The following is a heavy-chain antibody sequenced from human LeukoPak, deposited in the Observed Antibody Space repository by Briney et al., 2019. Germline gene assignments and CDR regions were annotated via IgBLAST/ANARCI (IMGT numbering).Heavy chain of an antibody. CDR3: ARDSNRHYGMDV. V-gene: IGHV4-30-4*01. J-gene: IGHJ6*02. CDR1: GGSISSGDYY. D-gene: IGHD1-14*01. Sequence: SQTLSLTCTVSGGSISSGDYYWSWIRQPPGKGLEWIGYIYYSGSTYYNPSLKSRVTISVDTSKNQFSLKLSYVTAADTAVYYCARDSNRHYGMDVWGQGTTVTVSS. CDR2: IYYSGST.